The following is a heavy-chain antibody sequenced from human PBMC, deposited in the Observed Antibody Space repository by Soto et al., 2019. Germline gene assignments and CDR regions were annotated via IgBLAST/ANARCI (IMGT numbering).Heavy chain of an antibody. CDR1: GGSITSGGFF. D-gene: IGHD6-6*01. CDR3: ARGSSPHYGMDV. V-gene: IGHV4-31*03. Sequence: QVQLQESGPGLMKPSQTLSLTCSVSGGSITSGGFFWSWVRQDPGEGLELIAYIYYSGYTYYHPSLKSRLSISMDTSTNQFSLKLSSVTAADTAVYYCARGSSPHYGMDVWGQGTTVTVSS. J-gene: IGHJ6*02. CDR2: IYYSGYT.